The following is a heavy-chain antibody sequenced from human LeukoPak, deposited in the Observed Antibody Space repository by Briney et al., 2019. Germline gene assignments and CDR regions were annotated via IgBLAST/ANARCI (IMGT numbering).Heavy chain of an antibody. D-gene: IGHD1-26*01. J-gene: IGHJ5*02. CDR1: GFTFSSYA. CDR2: ISGNGGST. Sequence: GGSLRLPCAASGFTFSSYAMTWVRQAPGKGLEWVSAISGNGGSTYYADSVKGRFIISRDNSKNALYLQMNSLRAEDTAVYYCAKDWWELAPWGQGTLVTVSS. V-gene: IGHV3-23*01. CDR3: AKDWWELAP.